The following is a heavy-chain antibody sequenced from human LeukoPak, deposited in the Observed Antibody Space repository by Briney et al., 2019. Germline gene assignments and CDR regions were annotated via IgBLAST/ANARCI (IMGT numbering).Heavy chain of an antibody. CDR1: GYTFTIYG. Sequence: ASVKVSCKASGYTFTIYGINWVRQARGQGLEWMGWISAYNGDTRYAQKFQGRVTLTTDTSTSTAYMELRSLRSDDTAVYYCARGKGASPDYWGQGTLVTVSS. CDR3: ARGKGASPDY. J-gene: IGHJ4*02. CDR2: ISAYNGDT. D-gene: IGHD1-26*01. V-gene: IGHV1-18*01.